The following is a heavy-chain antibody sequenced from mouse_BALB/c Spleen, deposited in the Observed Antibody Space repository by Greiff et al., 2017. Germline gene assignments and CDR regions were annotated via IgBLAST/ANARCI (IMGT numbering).Heavy chain of an antibody. D-gene: IGHD2-3*01. V-gene: IGHV1-7*01. CDR3: ARFDGYYGGFAY. Sequence: VKLVESGAELAKPGASVKMSCKASGYTFTSYWMHWVKQRPGQGLEWIGYINPSTGYTEYNQKFKDKATLTADKSSSTAYMQLSSLTSEDSAVYYCARFDGYYGGFAYWGQGTLVTVSA. CDR1: GYTFTSYW. J-gene: IGHJ3*01. CDR2: INPSTGYT.